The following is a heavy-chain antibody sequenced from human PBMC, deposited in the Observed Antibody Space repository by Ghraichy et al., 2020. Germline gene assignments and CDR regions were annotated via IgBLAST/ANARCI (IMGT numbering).Heavy chain of an antibody. J-gene: IGHJ4*02. D-gene: IGHD1-26*01. CDR2: INHSGST. Sequence: SETLSLTCAVYGGSFSGYYWSWIRQPPGKGLEWIGEINHSGSTNYNPSLKSRVTISVDTSKNQFSLKLSSVTAADTAVYYCARGGSGSYRVEERFDYWGQGTLVTVSS. V-gene: IGHV4-34*01. CDR3: ARGGSGSYRVEERFDY. CDR1: GGSFSGYY.